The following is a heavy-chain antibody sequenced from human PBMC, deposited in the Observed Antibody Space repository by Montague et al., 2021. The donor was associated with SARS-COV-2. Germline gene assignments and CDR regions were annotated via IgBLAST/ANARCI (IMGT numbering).Heavy chain of an antibody. CDR3: ARDGSGYASNYFYVMDV. CDR2: ISYDGSKK. Sequence: SLSLSCSAPRFTFNTYTMHWVRRAPGKGLQWVAVISYDGSKKYYIDSVKGRFTISRDNSRNTLSLQMNSLRSEDSAVYYCARDGSGYASNYFYVMDVWGQGTMVAVSS. J-gene: IGHJ6*02. V-gene: IGHV3-30*04. CDR1: RFTFNTYT. D-gene: IGHD3-22*01.